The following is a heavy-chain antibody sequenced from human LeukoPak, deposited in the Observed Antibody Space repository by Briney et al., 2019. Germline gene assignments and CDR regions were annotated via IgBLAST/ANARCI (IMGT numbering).Heavy chain of an antibody. CDR2: TRNKANNYAT. CDR3: ARWQSGSCSD. CDR1: GYPFSDHY. D-gene: IGHD2-15*01. Sequence: GGSLRLSCAVSGYPFSDHYIDWVRQAPGKGLEWVGQTRNKANNYATEYAASIKGRFIISRDDSRNSVYLQMNSLKTEDTAVYYCARWQSGSCSDWGQGTLVTVSS. V-gene: IGHV3-72*01. J-gene: IGHJ4*02.